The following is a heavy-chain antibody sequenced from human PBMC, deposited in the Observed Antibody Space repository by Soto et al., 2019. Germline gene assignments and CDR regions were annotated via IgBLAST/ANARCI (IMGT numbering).Heavy chain of an antibody. Sequence: QVQLVESGGGVVQPGRSLRLSCAASGFTFSSYGMHWVRQAPGKGLEWVAVISYDGSNKYYADSVKGRFTISRDNSKNTLYLQMNSLRAEDTAVYYCAKGSLCYYGSGSARIDAFDIWGQGTMVTVSS. J-gene: IGHJ3*02. CDR1: GFTFSSYG. D-gene: IGHD3-10*01. CDR3: AKGSLCYYGSGSARIDAFDI. V-gene: IGHV3-30*18. CDR2: ISYDGSNK.